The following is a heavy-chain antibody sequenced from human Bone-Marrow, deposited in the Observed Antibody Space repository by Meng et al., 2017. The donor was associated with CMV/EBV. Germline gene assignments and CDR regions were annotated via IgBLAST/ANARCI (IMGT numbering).Heavy chain of an antibody. CDR3: AKDHCGGDCYNSGWFDP. J-gene: IGHJ5*02. CDR2: IGTAGDT. CDR1: GFTFSSYD. V-gene: IGHV3-13*01. Sequence: GESLKISCAASGFTFSSYDMHWVRQATGKGLEWVSAIGTAGDTYYPGSVKGRFTISRENAKNSLYLQMNSLRAGDTAVYYWAKDHCGGDCYNSGWFDPWGQGTLVTVSS. D-gene: IGHD2-21*01.